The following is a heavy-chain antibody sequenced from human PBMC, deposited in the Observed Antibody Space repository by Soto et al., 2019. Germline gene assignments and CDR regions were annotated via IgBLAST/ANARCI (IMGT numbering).Heavy chain of an antibody. CDR1: GDTFSFYT. Sequence: QVQLVQSGAEVKKPGSSVKVSCKASGDTFSFYTINWVRQAPGLGLEWMGRVNPIVSMSNYAQKFQGRVTITADKSTNTAYMQLGSLRSEDTAIYYCAASYGSGYRAFVYWGQGALVTVSS. J-gene: IGHJ4*02. D-gene: IGHD3-10*01. CDR2: VNPIVSMS. CDR3: AASYGSGYRAFVY. V-gene: IGHV1-69*02.